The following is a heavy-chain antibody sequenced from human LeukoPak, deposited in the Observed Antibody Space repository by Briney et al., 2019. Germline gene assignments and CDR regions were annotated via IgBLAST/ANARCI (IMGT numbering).Heavy chain of an antibody. CDR1: GGSFSGYY. D-gene: IGHD6-13*01. V-gene: IGHV4-34*01. CDR3: ARVPHCSSSWYGPLDY. J-gene: IGHJ4*02. CDR2: INHSGST. Sequence: SETLSLTCAVYGGSFSGYYWSWIRQPPGKGLEWIGEINHSGSTNYNPSLKSRVTISVDTSKNQFSLKLSSVTAADTAAYYCARVPHCSSSWYGPLDYWGQGTLVTVSS.